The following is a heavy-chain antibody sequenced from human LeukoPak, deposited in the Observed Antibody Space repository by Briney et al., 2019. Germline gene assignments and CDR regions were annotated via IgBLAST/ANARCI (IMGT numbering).Heavy chain of an antibody. J-gene: IGHJ4*02. Sequence: GGSLRLSCEASGFTFSSYTMSWVRQAPGKGLEWVSSISTGGTYIYYADSVRGRLTIARDDPKNSLFLQLNSLSAEDTAVYYCAKGNGEYVGGLWRLIDYWGQGTLVTVSS. CDR3: AKGNGEYVGGLWRLIDY. CDR1: GFTFSSYT. CDR2: ISTGGTYI. V-gene: IGHV3-21*01. D-gene: IGHD2-15*01.